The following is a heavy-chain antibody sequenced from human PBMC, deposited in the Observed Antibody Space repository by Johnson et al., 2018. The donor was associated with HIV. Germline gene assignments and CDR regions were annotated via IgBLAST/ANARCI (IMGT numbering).Heavy chain of an antibody. J-gene: IGHJ3*02. CDR2: ISYDGSNK. V-gene: IGHV3-30*04. Sequence: QVQLVESGGGVVQPGRSLRLSCAASGFTFSSYAMHWVRQAPGKGLEWVAVISYDGSNKYYADSVKGRFTISRDNSKNTLYLQMNSLRAEDTAVYYRAREWIGHSSSWFRYAFDIWGQGTMVTVSS. D-gene: IGHD6-13*01. CDR1: GFTFSSYA. CDR3: AREWIGHSSSWFRYAFDI.